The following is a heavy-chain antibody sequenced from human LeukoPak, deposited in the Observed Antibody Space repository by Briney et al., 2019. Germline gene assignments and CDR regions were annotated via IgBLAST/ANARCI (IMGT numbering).Heavy chain of an antibody. V-gene: IGHV1-69*06. CDR3: ARAEDTTGPFDL. CDR1: GGTFSSYA. CDR2: IIPIFGTA. J-gene: IGHJ2*01. D-gene: IGHD1-1*01. Sequence: SVKVSCKASGGTFSSYAISWVRQAPGQGLEWMGGIIPIFGTANYAQKFQGRVTITADKSTSTAYMELSSLRSEDAAVDYCARAEDTTGPFDLWGRGNLVTVSS.